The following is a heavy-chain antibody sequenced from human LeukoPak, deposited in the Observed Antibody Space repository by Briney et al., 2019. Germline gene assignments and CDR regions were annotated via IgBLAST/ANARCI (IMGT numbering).Heavy chain of an antibody. CDR3: ARDPHMERGLDP. Sequence: SVKVSCKASGGTFSSYAISWVRQAPGQGLEWMGRIIPIFGTANYAQKFQGRVTITTDESTRTAYMELSSLRSEDTAVYYCARDPHMERGLDPWGQGTLVTVSS. CDR1: GGTFSSYA. D-gene: IGHD2-21*01. CDR2: IIPIFGTA. J-gene: IGHJ5*02. V-gene: IGHV1-69*05.